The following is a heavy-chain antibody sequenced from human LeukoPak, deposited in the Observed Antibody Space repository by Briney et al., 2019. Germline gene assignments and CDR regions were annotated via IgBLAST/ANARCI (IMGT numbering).Heavy chain of an antibody. J-gene: IGHJ4*02. Sequence: GASVKVSCKASGYTFTTYAMHWVRQAPGQSLEWMGWINAGSGNTKYSQKFQGRVTITRDTSASTAYMELSSLRSEDTAVYYCARDQRLGNFDYWGQGTLVTVSS. D-gene: IGHD7-27*01. CDR1: GYTFTTYA. V-gene: IGHV1-3*01. CDR2: INAGSGNT. CDR3: ARDQRLGNFDY.